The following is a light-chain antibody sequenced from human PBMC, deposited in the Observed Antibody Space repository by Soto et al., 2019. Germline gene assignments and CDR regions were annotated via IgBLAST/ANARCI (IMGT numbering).Light chain of an antibody. CDR1: QSINSW. J-gene: IGKJ1*01. CDR3: QKYNSYWT. V-gene: IGKV1-5*03. CDR2: KAA. Sequence: DIQMTQSPSTLSASVGDRVTITCRASQSINSWLARYQQKPGKAPKLLIYKAATLESGVPSRFSGSGSGTEFTLTISSLQPDDFATYYCQKYNSYWTFGQGTKVEIK.